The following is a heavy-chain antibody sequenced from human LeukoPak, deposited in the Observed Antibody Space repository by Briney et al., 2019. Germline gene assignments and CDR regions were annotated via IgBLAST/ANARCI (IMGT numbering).Heavy chain of an antibody. CDR1: GYTFTGYY. Sequence: ASVKVSCKASGYTFTGYYMHWVRQAPGQGLEWMGWIYLNSGGTNYAQKFQVRVTMTRDTSISTAYMELSRLRSDDTAAYYCARASGSYGIWYIDLWGRGTLVTVSS. V-gene: IGHV1-2*02. D-gene: IGHD1-26*01. CDR3: ARASGSYGIWYIDL. CDR2: IYLNSGGT. J-gene: IGHJ2*01.